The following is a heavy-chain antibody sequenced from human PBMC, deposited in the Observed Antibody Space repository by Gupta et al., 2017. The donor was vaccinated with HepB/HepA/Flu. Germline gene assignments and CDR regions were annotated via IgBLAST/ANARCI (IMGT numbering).Heavy chain of an antibody. CDR2: IKQDGSEK. J-gene: IGHJ3*02. V-gene: IGHV3-7*01. Sequence: EVQLVESGGGLVQPGGSLRLSCAASGFTFSSYWMSWVRQAPGKGLEWVANIKQDGSEKYYVDSVKGRFTISRDNAKNSLYLQMNSLRAEDTAVYYCARGGDGYNYRAFDIWGQGTMVTVSS. CDR3: ARGGDGYNYRAFDI. CDR1: GFTFSSYW. D-gene: IGHD5-24*01.